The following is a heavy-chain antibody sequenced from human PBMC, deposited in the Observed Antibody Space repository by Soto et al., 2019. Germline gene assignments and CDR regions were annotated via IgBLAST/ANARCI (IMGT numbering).Heavy chain of an antibody. V-gene: IGHV3-33*01. CDR1: GFTFSSYG. CDR3: ASDLGYCSGGSCRRVGIIDY. D-gene: IGHD2-15*01. CDR2: IWYDGSNK. J-gene: IGHJ4*02. Sequence: QVQLVESGGGVVQPGRSLRLSCAASGFTFSSYGMHWVRQAPGKALEWVAVIWYDGSNKYYADSVKGRFTISRDNSENTLYLEMTSLRVEDTAVYYCASDLGYCSGGSCRRVGIIDYWGQGTLVTVSS.